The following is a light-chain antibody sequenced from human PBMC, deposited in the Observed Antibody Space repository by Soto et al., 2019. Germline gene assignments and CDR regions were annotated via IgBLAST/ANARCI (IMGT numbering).Light chain of an antibody. V-gene: IGLV2-8*01. J-gene: IGLJ2*01. CDR3: SSYGGRNNLL. CDR2: EVS. CDR1: SSDVGGYRY. Sequence: QSALTQPASVSGSPGQSITISCTGTSSDVGGYRYVSWYQQFPDKAPKLMIYEVSKRPSGVPDRFSGSKSGNTASLTVSGLQAEDEADYYCSSYGGRNNLLFGGGTKVTVL.